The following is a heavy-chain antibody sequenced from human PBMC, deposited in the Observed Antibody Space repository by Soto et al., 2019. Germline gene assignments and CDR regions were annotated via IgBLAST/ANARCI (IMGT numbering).Heavy chain of an antibody. D-gene: IGHD6-6*01. V-gene: IGHV4-31*03. Sequence: SETLSVTCPVSGGSSSSGCYYWSWIRQHPGKGLEWIGYIYYSGSTYYNPSLKSRVTISVDTSKNQFSLKLSSVTAADTAVYYCARIAARSQFDYWGHGTLVTVSS. CDR2: IYYSGST. CDR3: ARIAARSQFDY. J-gene: IGHJ4*01. CDR1: GGSSSSGCYY.